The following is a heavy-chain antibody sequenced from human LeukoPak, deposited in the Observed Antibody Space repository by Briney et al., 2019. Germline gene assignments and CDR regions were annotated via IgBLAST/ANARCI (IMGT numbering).Heavy chain of an antibody. J-gene: IGHJ4*02. CDR2: INPSGGST. Sequence: GASVKVFCKASGYTFTSYYIHWVRQAPGQGLEWMGIINPSGGSTSYAQKFQGRVTMTRDMSTSTVYMELSSLRSEDTAVYYCARDQSSGSSLLYWGQGTLVTVSS. V-gene: IGHV1-46*01. D-gene: IGHD1-26*01. CDR1: GYTFTSYY. CDR3: ARDQSSGSSLLY.